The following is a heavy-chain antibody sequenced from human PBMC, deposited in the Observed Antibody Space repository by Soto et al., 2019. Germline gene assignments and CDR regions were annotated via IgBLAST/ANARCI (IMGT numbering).Heavy chain of an antibody. V-gene: IGHV1-3*01. CDR2: INAGNGNT. CDR1: GYTFTSYA. Sequence: QVQLVQSGAEVKKPGASVKVSCKASGYTFTSYAMRWVRQAPGQRLEWMGWINAGNGNTKYSQKFQGRVTITRDTSASTAYMELSSLRSEDTAVYYCARDRLAVAGIGYWGPGTLVTVSS. D-gene: IGHD6-19*01. CDR3: ARDRLAVAGIGY. J-gene: IGHJ4*02.